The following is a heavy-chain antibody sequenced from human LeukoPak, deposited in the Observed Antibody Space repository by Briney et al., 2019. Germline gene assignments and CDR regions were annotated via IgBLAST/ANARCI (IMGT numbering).Heavy chain of an antibody. CDR3: ARDGARYCSSTSCYGNDYYCYGMDV. Sequence: GGSLRLSCAASGFTFSSYGMHWVRQAPGKGLEWVAVIWYDGSNRYYADSVKGRFTISRDNSKNTLYLQMNSLRAEDTAVYYCARDGARYCSSTSCYGNDYYCYGMDVWGQGTTVTVSS. CDR2: IWYDGSNR. V-gene: IGHV3-33*01. CDR1: GFTFSSYG. J-gene: IGHJ6*02. D-gene: IGHD2-2*01.